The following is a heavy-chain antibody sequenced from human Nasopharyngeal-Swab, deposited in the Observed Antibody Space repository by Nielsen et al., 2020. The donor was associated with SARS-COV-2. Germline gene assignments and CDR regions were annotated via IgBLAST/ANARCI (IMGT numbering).Heavy chain of an antibody. Sequence: SVKVSCKASGGTFSSYAISWVRQAPGQGLEWMGGIIPIFGTANYAQKFQGRVTTTADESTSTAYMELSSLRSEDTAVYYCARERLGAFDIWGQGTMVTVSS. D-gene: IGHD3-16*01. CDR2: IIPIFGTA. V-gene: IGHV1-69*13. CDR1: GGTFSSYA. J-gene: IGHJ3*02. CDR3: ARERLGAFDI.